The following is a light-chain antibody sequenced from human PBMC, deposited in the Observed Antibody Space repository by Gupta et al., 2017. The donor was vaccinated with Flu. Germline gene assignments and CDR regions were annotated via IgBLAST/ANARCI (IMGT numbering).Light chain of an antibody. J-gene: IGLJ3*02. V-gene: IGLV1-44*01. CDR2: ADS. CDR3: SSWDDTGNNWV. CDR1: RSSIASNV. Sequence: RSSIASNVVNWYQRFPGPSPKVLIYADSRGPSGLPERLSGSKSGNSATLAISAVQSEDEADYDCSSWDDTGNNWVFGGGTKLTVL.